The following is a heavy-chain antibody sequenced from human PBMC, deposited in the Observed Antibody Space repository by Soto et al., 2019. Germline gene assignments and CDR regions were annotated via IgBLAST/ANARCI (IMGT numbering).Heavy chain of an antibody. J-gene: IGHJ4*02. CDR3: AKDRNSSSCPLYY. D-gene: IGHD6-13*01. Sequence: GGSLRLSCAASGFTFSSYAMCWVRQAPGKGLEWVSAISGSGGSTYYSDSVKGRFTISRDNSKNTLYLQMNSLRAEDTAVYYCAKDRNSSSCPLYYWGQGTLVTVSS. V-gene: IGHV3-23*01. CDR2: ISGSGGST. CDR1: GFTFSSYA.